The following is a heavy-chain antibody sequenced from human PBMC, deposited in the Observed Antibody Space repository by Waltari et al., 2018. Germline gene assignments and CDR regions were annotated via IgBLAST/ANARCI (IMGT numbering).Heavy chain of an antibody. J-gene: IGHJ4*02. D-gene: IGHD6-19*01. CDR3: AARPLPGYSSGWATDY. CDR2: IYYSGST. V-gene: IGHV4-59*01. CDR1: GGSISSYY. Sequence: QVQLQESGPGLVKPSETLSLTCTVSGGSISSYYWSWIRRPPGKGLEWIGYIYYSGSTNYNPSLKSRVTISVDTSKNQFSLKLSSVTAADTAVYYCAARPLPGYSSGWATDYWGQGTLVTVSS.